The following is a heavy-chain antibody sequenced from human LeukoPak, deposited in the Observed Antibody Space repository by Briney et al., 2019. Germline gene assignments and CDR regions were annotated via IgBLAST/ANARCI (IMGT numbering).Heavy chain of an antibody. CDR3: ARDAGIAAAYYYYMDV. D-gene: IGHD6-13*01. CDR1: GGSISSSSYY. J-gene: IGHJ6*03. CDR2: IYYSGST. Sequence: SETLSLTCTVSGGSISSSSYYWGWIRQPPGKGLEWIGSIYYSGSTYYNPSLKSRVTISVDTSKNQFSLKLSSVTAADTAVYCCARDAGIAAAYYYYMDVWGKGTTVTVSS. V-gene: IGHV4-39*07.